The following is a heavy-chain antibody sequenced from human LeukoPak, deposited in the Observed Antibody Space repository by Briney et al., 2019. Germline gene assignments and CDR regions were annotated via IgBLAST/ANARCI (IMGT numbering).Heavy chain of an antibody. CDR3: ARAPYGAAAGTLYY. D-gene: IGHD6-13*01. J-gene: IGHJ4*02. V-gene: IGHV1-69*05. Sequence: ASVKVSCKASGGTFSSYAISWVRQAPGQGLEWMGRIIPIFGTANYAQKFQGRVTITTDESTSTASMELSSLRSEDTAVYYCARAPYGAAAGTLYYWGQGTLVTVSS. CDR2: IIPIFGTA. CDR1: GGTFSSYA.